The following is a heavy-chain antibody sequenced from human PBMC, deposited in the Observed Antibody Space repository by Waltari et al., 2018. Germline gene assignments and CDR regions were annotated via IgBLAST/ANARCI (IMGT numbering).Heavy chain of an antibody. Sequence: QVQLVQSGAEVKKPGASVKVSCKASGYTFTGYYMHWGRQAPGQGLEWMGRINPNSGGTNYAQKFQGRVTMTRDTSISTAYMELSRLRSDDTAVYYCARGAKIVGATDAFDIWGQGTMVTVSS. V-gene: IGHV1-2*06. D-gene: IGHD1-26*01. CDR1: GYTFTGYY. CDR2: INPNSGGT. J-gene: IGHJ3*02. CDR3: ARGAKIVGATDAFDI.